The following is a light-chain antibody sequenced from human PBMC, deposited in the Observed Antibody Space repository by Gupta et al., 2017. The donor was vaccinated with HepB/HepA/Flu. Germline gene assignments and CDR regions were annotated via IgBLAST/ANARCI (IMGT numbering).Light chain of an antibody. CDR3: QHENNCPMT. Sequence: EIVITQSPATLSVSPLERATLSCRASQSVSSNLAWYQQKPGQAPRLLIYGASTRANGVPARFSGSGYGTEFTLTISSRQSEDFAVYYCQHENNCPMTFGQGTKVEIK. CDR2: GAS. V-gene: IGKV3-15*01. J-gene: IGKJ1*01. CDR1: QSVSSN.